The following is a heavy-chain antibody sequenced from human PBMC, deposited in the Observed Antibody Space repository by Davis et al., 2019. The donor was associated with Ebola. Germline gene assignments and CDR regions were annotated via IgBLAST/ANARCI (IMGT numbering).Heavy chain of an antibody. CDR1: GFTFDDYA. V-gene: IGHV3-9*01. CDR2: ISWNSGSI. J-gene: IGHJ4*02. Sequence: PGGSLRLSYAASGFTFDDYAMHWVRQAPGKGLEWVSGISWNSGSIGYADSVKGRFTISRGNAKNALYLQMNSLRAEDTALYYCAKDPTPFYSSSTGEFDYWGQGTLVTVSS. CDR3: AKDPTPFYSSSTGEFDY. D-gene: IGHD6-6*01.